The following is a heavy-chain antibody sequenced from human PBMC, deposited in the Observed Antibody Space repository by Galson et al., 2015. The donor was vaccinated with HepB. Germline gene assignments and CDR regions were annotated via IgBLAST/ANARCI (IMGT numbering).Heavy chain of an antibody. Sequence: SLRLSCAASGFTFSSYGMHWVRQAPGKGLEWVAVISYDGSNKYYADSVKGRFTISRDSSKNTLYLQMNSLRAEDTAVYYCAKEMDVGWSSGWMTWGQGTLVTVSS. CDR3: AKEMDVGWSSGWMT. J-gene: IGHJ4*02. D-gene: IGHD6-19*01. CDR1: GFTFSSYG. CDR2: ISYDGSNK. V-gene: IGHV3-30*18.